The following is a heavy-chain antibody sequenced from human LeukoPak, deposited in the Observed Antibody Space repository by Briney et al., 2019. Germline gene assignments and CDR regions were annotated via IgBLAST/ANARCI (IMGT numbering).Heavy chain of an antibody. V-gene: IGHV3-23*01. CDR1: GFTFSNYA. CDR2: ISGGGDSS. D-gene: IGHD1-26*01. CDR3: ARGQVLVGAGFDY. Sequence: GGSLRLSCAASGFTFSNYAMSWVRQAPGKGLGWVSAISGGGDSSYYADSVKGRFTISRDRSKSTLYLQMNSLRAEDTAVYYCARGQVLVGAGFDYWGQGTLLTVSS. J-gene: IGHJ4*02.